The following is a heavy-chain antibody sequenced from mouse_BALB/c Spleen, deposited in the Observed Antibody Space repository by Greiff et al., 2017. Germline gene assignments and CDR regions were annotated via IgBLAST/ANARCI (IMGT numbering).Heavy chain of an antibody. CDR1: GFNIKDTY. J-gene: IGHJ2*01. V-gene: IGHV14-3*02. D-gene: IGHD2-12*01. Sequence: EVQLVESGAELVKPGASVKLSCTASGFNIKDTYMHWVKQRPEQGLEWIGRIDPANGNTKYDPKFQGKATITADTSSNTAYLQLSSLTSEDTAVYYCARTGYSHYFDYWGQGTTLTVSS. CDR3: ARTGYSHYFDY. CDR2: IDPANGNT.